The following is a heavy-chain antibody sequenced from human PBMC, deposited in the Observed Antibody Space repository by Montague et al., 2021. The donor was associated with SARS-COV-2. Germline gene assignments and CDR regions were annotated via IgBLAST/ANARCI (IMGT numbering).Heavy chain of an antibody. D-gene: IGHD2/OR15-2a*01. CDR1: GYSITDGYY. Sequence: SETLSLTCTVSGYSITDGYYWAWIRQPPGKGLGWIGMIYHSGDSYYNPSLKSRVTISVDTSKNQFSLRLSDVSAADTALHYCARVPDPMRFHSDASEYYSYFDSWGQGALVTVSS. CDR3: ARVPDPMRFHSDASEYYSYFDS. J-gene: IGHJ4*02. V-gene: IGHV4-38-2*02. CDR2: IYHSGDS.